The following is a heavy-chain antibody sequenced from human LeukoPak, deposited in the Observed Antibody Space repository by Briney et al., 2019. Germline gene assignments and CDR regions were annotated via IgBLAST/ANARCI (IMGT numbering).Heavy chain of an antibody. D-gene: IGHD6-13*01. J-gene: IGHJ4*02. CDR1: GFTFSVYA. CDR2: ISGSGDNNDNT. CDR3: AKSGSTSWYLDY. V-gene: IGHV3-23*01. Sequence: GGSLRLSCAASGFTFSVYAMSWVRQAPGKGLEWVSAISGSGDNNDNTYYADSVKGHFTISRDNSKNTLYLQMSSLRAEDAAVYYCAKSGSTSWYLDYWGQGTLVTVSS.